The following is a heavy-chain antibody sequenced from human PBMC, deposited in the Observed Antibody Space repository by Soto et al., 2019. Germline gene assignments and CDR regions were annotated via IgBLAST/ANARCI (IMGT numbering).Heavy chain of an antibody. CDR1: GGSISSSSYY. J-gene: IGHJ4*02. Sequence: SETLSLTCTVSGGSISSSSYYWGWIRQPPGKGLEWIGSIYYSGSTYYNPSLKSRVTISVDTSKNQFSLNLSSVTAADTAVYYCVSLIPIVVVTAVPTGYFGYWGQGTLVTVS. V-gene: IGHV4-39*01. CDR3: VSLIPIVVVTAVPTGYFGY. CDR2: IYYSGST. D-gene: IGHD2-21*02.